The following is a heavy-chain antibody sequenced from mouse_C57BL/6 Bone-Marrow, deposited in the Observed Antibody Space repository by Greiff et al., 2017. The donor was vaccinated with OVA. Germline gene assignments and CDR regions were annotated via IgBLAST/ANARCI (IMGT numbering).Heavy chain of an antibody. CDR2: INYDGSST. J-gene: IGHJ3*01. CDR1: GFTFSDYY. D-gene: IGHD4-1*01. CDR3: ARGGLTGAWFAY. V-gene: IGHV5-16*01. Sequence: EVNVVESEGGLVQPGSSMKLSCTASGFTFSDYYMAWVRQVPEKGLEWVANINYDGSSTYYLDSLKSRFIISRDNAKNILYLQMSSLKSEDTATYYCARGGLTGAWFAYWGQGTLVTVSA.